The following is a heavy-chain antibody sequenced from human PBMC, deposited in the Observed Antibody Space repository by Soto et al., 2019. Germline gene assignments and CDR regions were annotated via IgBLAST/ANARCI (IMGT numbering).Heavy chain of an antibody. CDR1: GGSISSYY. J-gene: IGHJ6*02. Sequence: SETLSLTCTVSGGSISSYYWSWIRQPPGKGPEWIGYIYYSGSTNYNPSLKSRVTISVDTSKNQFSLKLSSVTAADTAVYYCARDRYYDFWSGYNYGMDVWGQGTTVTVSS. CDR3: ARDRYYDFWSGYNYGMDV. V-gene: IGHV4-59*01. CDR2: IYYSGST. D-gene: IGHD3-3*01.